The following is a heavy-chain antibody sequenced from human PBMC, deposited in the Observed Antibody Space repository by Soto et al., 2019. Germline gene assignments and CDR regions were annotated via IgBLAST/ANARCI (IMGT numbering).Heavy chain of an antibody. Sequence: TLSLTCAVSGYSISSGYYWGWIRQPPGKGLEWIGSIYHSGSTYYNPSLKSRVTISVDTSKNQFSLKLSSVTAADTAVYYCARGGNYYYGMDVWGQGTTVTVSS. CDR1: GYSISSGYY. CDR2: IYHSGST. D-gene: IGHD3-16*01. CDR3: ARGGNYYYGMDV. V-gene: IGHV4-38-2*01. J-gene: IGHJ6*02.